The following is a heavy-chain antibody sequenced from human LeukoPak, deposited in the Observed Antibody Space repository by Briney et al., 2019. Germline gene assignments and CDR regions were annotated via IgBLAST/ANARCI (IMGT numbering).Heavy chain of an antibody. Sequence: ASVKVSCKASGGTFSSYAISWVRQAPGQGLEWMGGIIPIFGTANYAQKFQGRATITADKSTSTAYMELSSLRSEDTAVYYCARVGCSGGSCHSWFDYWGQGTLVTVSS. CDR3: ARVGCSGGSCHSWFDY. V-gene: IGHV1-69*06. J-gene: IGHJ4*02. CDR2: IIPIFGTA. CDR1: GGTFSSYA. D-gene: IGHD2-15*01.